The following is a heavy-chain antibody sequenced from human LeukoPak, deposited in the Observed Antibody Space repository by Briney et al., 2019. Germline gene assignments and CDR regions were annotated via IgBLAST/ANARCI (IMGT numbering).Heavy chain of an antibody. CDR1: GFTFSSYA. CDR2: ISGSGGST. V-gene: IGHV3-23*01. Sequence: PGGSLRLSCAASGFTFSSYAMSWVRQVPGKGLEWVSAISGSGGSTYYADSVKGRFTISRDNSKNTLYLQMNSLRAEDTAVYYCAKVHYYDILTAEFDYWGQGTLVTVSS. J-gene: IGHJ4*02. D-gene: IGHD3-9*01. CDR3: AKVHYYDILTAEFDY.